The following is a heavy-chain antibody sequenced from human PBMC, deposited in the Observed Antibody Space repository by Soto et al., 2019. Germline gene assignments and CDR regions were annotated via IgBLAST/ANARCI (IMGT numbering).Heavy chain of an antibody. Sequence: GGSLRVSCAASGFTVSSNYMSWVRQAPGKGLEWVSVIYSGGSTYYADSVKGRFTISRDNSKNTLYLQMNSLRAEDTAVYYCARGADGYNFFDYWGQGTLVTVSS. V-gene: IGHV3-53*01. CDR3: ARGADGYNFFDY. D-gene: IGHD5-12*01. CDR2: IYSGGST. J-gene: IGHJ4*02. CDR1: GFTVSSNY.